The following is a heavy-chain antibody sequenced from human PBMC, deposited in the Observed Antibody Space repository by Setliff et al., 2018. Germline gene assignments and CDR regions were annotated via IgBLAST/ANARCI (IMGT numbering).Heavy chain of an antibody. Sequence: GGSLRLSCAASGFTFRSNAMHRVRQAPGRGLEWVAFISYDGSNKSYGDSVKGRFTISRDNSKNTLYLQMDSLRTEDTSIYYCARGQQWELLPPYFDYWGRGTLVTVSS. CDR1: GFTFRSNA. V-gene: IGHV3-30*04. D-gene: IGHD1-26*01. CDR2: ISYDGSNK. J-gene: IGHJ4*02. CDR3: ARGQQWELLPPYFDY.